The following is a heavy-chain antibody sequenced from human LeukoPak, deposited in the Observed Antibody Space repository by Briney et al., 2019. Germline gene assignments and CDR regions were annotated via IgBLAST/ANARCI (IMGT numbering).Heavy chain of an antibody. Sequence: PSETLSLTCAVYGGSFSGYYWSWIRQPPGKGLEWIGEINHSGSTNYNPSLKSRVTISVDTSKNQFSLKLSSVTAADTAVYYCARTTEEYYGSGKYRKYYSYYYYMDVWGKGTTVTVSS. J-gene: IGHJ6*03. V-gene: IGHV4-34*01. CDR3: ARTTEEYYGSGKYRKYYSYYYYMDV. D-gene: IGHD3-10*01. CDR1: GGSFSGYY. CDR2: INHSGST.